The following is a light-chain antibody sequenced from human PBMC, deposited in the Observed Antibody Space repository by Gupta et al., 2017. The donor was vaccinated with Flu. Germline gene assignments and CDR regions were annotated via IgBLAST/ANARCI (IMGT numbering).Light chain of an antibody. J-gene: IGLJ1*01. CDR3: CAHAGSSSHV. CDR1: SSDVGSYNL. CDR2: DVI. Sequence: SALTQPASVSGSLGQSITISCTGTSSDVGSYNLVSWYQHYPVRAHRLVIYDVIKRPSGVSNHFSGSKSVNTASLTISGHQREDDADYYCCAHAGSSSHVFGSGTKVTVL. V-gene: IGLV2-23*02.